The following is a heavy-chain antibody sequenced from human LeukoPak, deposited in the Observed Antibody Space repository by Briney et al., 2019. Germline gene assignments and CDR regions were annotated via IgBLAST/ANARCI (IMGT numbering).Heavy chain of an antibody. CDR3: ASGGYSGYDPFNWFDP. D-gene: IGHD5-12*01. V-gene: IGHV1-3*01. Sequence: ASVKVSCKASGYTFTGYAMHWVRQAPGQRLEWMGWINAGNGNTEYSQKFQGRVTITRDTSASTAYMELSSLRSEDTAVYYCASGGYSGYDPFNWFDPWGQGTLVTVSS. J-gene: IGHJ5*02. CDR1: GYTFTGYA. CDR2: INAGNGNT.